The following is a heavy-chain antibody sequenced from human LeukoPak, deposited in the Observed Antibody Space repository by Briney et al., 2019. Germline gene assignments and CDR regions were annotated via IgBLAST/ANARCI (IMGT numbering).Heavy chain of an antibody. CDR2: ISYDGSNK. V-gene: IGHV3-30-3*01. D-gene: IGHD3-22*01. CDR1: GFTFSSYA. Sequence: PGGSLRLSCAASGFTFSSYAMHWVRQAPGKGLEWVAVISYDGSNKYYADSVKGRFTISRDNSKNTLYLQMNSLRDEDTAVYYCARGYYDSSGYCSFDYWGQGTLVTVSS. J-gene: IGHJ4*02. CDR3: ARGYYDSSGYCSFDY.